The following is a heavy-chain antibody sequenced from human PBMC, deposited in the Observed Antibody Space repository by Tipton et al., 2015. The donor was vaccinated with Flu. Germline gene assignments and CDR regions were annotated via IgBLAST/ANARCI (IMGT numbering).Heavy chain of an antibody. Sequence: SLRLSCAASGFSFSDYWMSWVRQAPGAGLEWVANIKYDGSERQYVDSVRGRFTIPRDNVKNSLYLYINSLRAEDTAVYFCVRGQSWAIYWGQGTPVTVSS. D-gene: IGHD2-2*01. J-gene: IGHJ4*02. CDR3: VRGQSWAIY. CDR1: GFSFSDYW. V-gene: IGHV3-7*01. CDR2: IKYDGSER.